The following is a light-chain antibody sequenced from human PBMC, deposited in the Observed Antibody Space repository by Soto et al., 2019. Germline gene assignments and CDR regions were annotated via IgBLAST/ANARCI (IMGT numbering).Light chain of an antibody. CDR1: SSDVGGYNY. Sequence: QSALTQPRSVSGSPGQSVTISCTGTSSDVGGYNYVSWYQHHPGKAPKLMIYDVTKRPSGVPDRFSGSKSGNTASLTISGLQGEDEADYYCCSYAGSYTLIFGGGTKLTVL. J-gene: IGLJ2*01. CDR3: CSYAGSYTLI. V-gene: IGLV2-11*01. CDR2: DVT.